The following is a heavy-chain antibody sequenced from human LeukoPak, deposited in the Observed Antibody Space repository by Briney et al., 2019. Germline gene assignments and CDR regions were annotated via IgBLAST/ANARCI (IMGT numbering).Heavy chain of an antibody. CDR3: AKDQGIDYGDQLHF. D-gene: IGHD4-17*01. J-gene: IGHJ4*02. CDR1: GFTFRNYA. Sequence: PGGSLRLSCAASGFTFRNYAMSWVRQAPGKGLEWVSAISGSGGTTYYGDSAKGRFTISRDNSKNTLSLQMNSLRAEDTAVYFCAKDQGIDYGDQLHFWGQGTLVTVSS. CDR2: ISGSGGTT. V-gene: IGHV3-23*01.